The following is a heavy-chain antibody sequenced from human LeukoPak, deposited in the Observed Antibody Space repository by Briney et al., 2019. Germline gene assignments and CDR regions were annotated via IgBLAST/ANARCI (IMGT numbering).Heavy chain of an antibody. D-gene: IGHD4-11*01. CDR3: ARRARGDYSNSYYMDV. Sequence: PSETLSLTCTVSGGSISSSSYYWGWIGQPPGKGLEWIGSIYYSGSTYYNPSLKSRVTISVDTSKNQFSLKLSSVTAADTAVYYCARRARGDYSNSYYMDVWGKGTTVTVSS. CDR2: IYYSGST. V-gene: IGHV4-39*01. CDR1: GGSISSSSYY. J-gene: IGHJ6*03.